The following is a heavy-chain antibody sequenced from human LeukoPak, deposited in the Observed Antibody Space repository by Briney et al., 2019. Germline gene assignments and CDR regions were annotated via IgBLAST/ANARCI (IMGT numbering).Heavy chain of an antibody. CDR3: ARLPMAVTPHVDY. CDR2: IYSSGST. V-gene: IGHV4-4*07. Sequence: SETLSLTCTVSDGSISSYHWSWIRQSAGKGLEWIGRIYSSGSTNYNPSLKSRVTMSVDTSKNQFSLKLSSVTAADTAVYYCARLPMAVTPHVDYWGQGTLVTVSS. J-gene: IGHJ4*02. CDR1: DGSISSYH. D-gene: IGHD2-21*02.